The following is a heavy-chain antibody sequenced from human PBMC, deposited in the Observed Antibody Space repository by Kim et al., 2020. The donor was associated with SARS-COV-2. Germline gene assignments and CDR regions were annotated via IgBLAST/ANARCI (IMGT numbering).Heavy chain of an antibody. V-gene: IGHV5-51*01. CDR3: GRPSTTGSYNYPIDY. Sequence: GESLKISCKGFGYNFDTYWLGWVRQMPGKGLEWMGYIHPFQSETRYSPSVQGQVTISDEKSITTAYLQWSRLKPPDTAMYSCGRPSTTGSYNYPIDYWGQ. D-gene: IGHD5-12*01. J-gene: IGHJ4*02. CDR1: GYNFDTYW. CDR2: IHPFQSET.